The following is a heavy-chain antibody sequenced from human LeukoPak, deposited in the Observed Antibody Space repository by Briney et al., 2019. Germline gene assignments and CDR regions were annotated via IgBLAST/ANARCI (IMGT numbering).Heavy chain of an antibody. CDR2: INPNSGDT. CDR3: ARGLQANLAWLQAFTAFDI. CDR1: GYTFTGYY. Sequence: GSSVKVPCKASGYTFTGYYMQWVRQAPGQGREWMGWINPNSGDTNYAQKLQGRVTMTQDTSTNTAYMELSSLLSDDTAVDYCARGLQANLAWLQAFTAFDIWGQGTVVSVS. D-gene: IGHD4-11*01. V-gene: IGHV1-2*02. J-gene: IGHJ3*02.